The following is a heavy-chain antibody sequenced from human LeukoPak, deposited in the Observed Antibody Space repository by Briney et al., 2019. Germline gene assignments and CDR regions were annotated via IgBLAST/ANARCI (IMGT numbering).Heavy chain of an antibody. J-gene: IGHJ3*02. CDR1: GFTFSSYW. V-gene: IGHV3-74*01. Sequence: GGSLRLSCAASGFTFSSYWMHWVRQAPGKGLVWVSRINSDGSSTSYADSVRGRFTVSRDISKNTQFLQMNSLRFEDTAVYFCVRESCSGGSCTYDPFDIWGHGTMVTVST. CDR3: VRESCSGGSCTYDPFDI. CDR2: INSDGSST. D-gene: IGHD2-15*01.